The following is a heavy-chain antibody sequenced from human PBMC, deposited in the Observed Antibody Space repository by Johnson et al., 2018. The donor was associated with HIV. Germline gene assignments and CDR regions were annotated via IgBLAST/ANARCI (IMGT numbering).Heavy chain of an antibody. V-gene: IGHV3-23*04. Sequence: VQLVESGGGLVQPGGSLRLSCAASGFTFSSYAMSWVRQAPGKGLEWVSAISSSGRGTYYADSVKGRFTISRDNSKNILYLQMNIVRAEDTALYYCAKEGIMHTAASVGPPVYFDIWGQGTMVTVSS. CDR3: AKEGIMHTAASVGPPVYFDI. D-gene: IGHD4-23*01. CDR2: ISSSGRGT. CDR1: GFTFSSYA. J-gene: IGHJ3*02.